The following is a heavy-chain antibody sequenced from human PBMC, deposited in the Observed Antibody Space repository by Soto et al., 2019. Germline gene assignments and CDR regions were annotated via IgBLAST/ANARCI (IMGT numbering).Heavy chain of an antibody. V-gene: IGHV3-30-3*01. CDR2: ISYDGSNK. J-gene: IGHJ6*02. CDR1: GFTFSSYA. CDR3: AREYIAAAGTGYYYGMDV. D-gene: IGHD6-13*01. Sequence: QVQLVESGGGVVQPGRSLRLSCAASGFTFSSYAMHWVRQAPGKGLEWVAVISYDGSNKYYADSVKGRFTISRDNSKDTLYLKMNSRRAEDTAVYYCAREYIAAAGTGYYYGMDVWGQGTTVTVSS.